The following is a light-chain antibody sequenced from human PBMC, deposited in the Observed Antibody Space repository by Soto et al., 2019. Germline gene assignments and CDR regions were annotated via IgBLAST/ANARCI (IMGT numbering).Light chain of an antibody. J-gene: IGKJ5*01. CDR3: QQYYSYPT. Sequence: DIQMTQSPSSLSASVVDRVTITCRASQGISNYLAWYQQKPGKVPKLLIYAASTLQSGVPSRFSGSGSGTDFTLTISCLQSEDFATYYCQQYYSYPTFGQGTRLEIK. V-gene: IGKV1-27*01. CDR2: AAS. CDR1: QGISNY.